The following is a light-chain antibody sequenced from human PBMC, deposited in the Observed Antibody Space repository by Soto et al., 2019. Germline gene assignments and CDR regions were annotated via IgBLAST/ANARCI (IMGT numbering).Light chain of an antibody. V-gene: IGKV1-17*01. J-gene: IGKJ2*01. CDR3: LQHTSYPYT. CDR1: QGIRN. CDR2: ATY. Sequence: DIQMTQSPFSLSASVGDRVIITCRASQGIRNLGWFQQKQGEAPKHLIYATYNLESGVPSRFSGSGSGTEFTLTISSLQPEDFATYYCLQHTSYPYTFGQGTKLDIK.